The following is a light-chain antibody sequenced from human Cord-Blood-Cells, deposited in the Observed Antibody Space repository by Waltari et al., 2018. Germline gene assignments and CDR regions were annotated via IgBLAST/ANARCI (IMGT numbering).Light chain of an antibody. Sequence: DIQMTQSPSSLSASVGDRVTITCRASQSISSYLNWYQQKPGKDPKLLIYAASSLQSGVPSSVSGSGSGTDFTLTISSLQPEDFATYYCQQSYSTPPLTVGGGTKVEIK. CDR2: AAS. V-gene: IGKV1-39*01. CDR1: QSISSY. CDR3: QQSYSTPPLT. J-gene: IGKJ4*01.